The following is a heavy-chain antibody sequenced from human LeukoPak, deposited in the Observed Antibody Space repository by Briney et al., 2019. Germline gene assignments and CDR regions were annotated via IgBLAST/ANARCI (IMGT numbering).Heavy chain of an antibody. CDR2: INHSGST. Sequence: PSETLSLTCAVYGGSFSGYYWSWIRQPPGKGLEWIGEINHSGSTNYNPSLKSRVTISVDTSKNQFSLKLSSVTAAGTAVYYCARAGILSGSYYFDYWGQGTLVTVSS. J-gene: IGHJ4*02. D-gene: IGHD5-12*01. CDR3: ARAGILSGSYYFDY. V-gene: IGHV4-34*01. CDR1: GGSFSGYY.